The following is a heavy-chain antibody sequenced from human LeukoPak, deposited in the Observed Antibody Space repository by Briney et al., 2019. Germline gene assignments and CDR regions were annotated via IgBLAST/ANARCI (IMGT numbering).Heavy chain of an antibody. CDR1: GGSFSSGSYY. CDR3: ARVSVGYYYDSSGYLDY. CDR2: IYYSGST. J-gene: IGHJ4*02. V-gene: IGHV4-61*01. Sequence: PSETLSLTCTVSGGSFSSGSYYWSWIRQPPGKGLEWIGYIYYSGSTNYNPSFKSRVTISVDTSKNQFSLKLSSVTAADTAVYYCARVSVGYYYDSSGYLDYWGQGTLVTVSS. D-gene: IGHD3-22*01.